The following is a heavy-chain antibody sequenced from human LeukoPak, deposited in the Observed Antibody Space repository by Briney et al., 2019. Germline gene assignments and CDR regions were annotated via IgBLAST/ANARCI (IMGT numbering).Heavy chain of an antibody. J-gene: IGHJ3*02. D-gene: IGHD2-2*01. CDR2: ISSSSSTI. CDR1: GFTFSSYS. Sequence: PGGSLRLSCAASGFTFSSYSMNWVRQAPGKGLEWVSYISSSSSTIYYADSVKGRFTISRDNAKNSLYLQMNSLRAEDTAVYYCARDIVVVPASDPSAFDIWGQGTMVTVSS. CDR3: ARDIVVVPASDPSAFDI. V-gene: IGHV3-48*04.